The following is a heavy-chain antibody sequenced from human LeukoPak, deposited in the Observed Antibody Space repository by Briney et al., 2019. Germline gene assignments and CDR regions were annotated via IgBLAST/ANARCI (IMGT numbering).Heavy chain of an antibody. CDR1: GYTFTSYD. CDR3: ASSKWSAGGDYYHYMDV. CDR2: MNPNSGNT. V-gene: IGHV1-8*01. D-gene: IGHD6-13*01. J-gene: IGHJ6*03. Sequence: ASVKVSCKASGYTFTSYDINWVRQATGQGLEWMGWMNPNSGNTGYAQKFQGRVTMTTDTSTSTGYMELRSLRSDDTAVYYCASSKWSAGGDYYHYMDVWGKGTTVTVSS.